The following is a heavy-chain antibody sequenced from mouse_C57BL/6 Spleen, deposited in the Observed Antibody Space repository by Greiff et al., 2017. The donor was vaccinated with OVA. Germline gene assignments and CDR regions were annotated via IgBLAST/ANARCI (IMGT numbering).Heavy chain of an antibody. CDR1: GYSFTGYF. J-gene: IGHJ3*01. CDR3: AITTVGAY. V-gene: IGHV1-20*01. Sequence: EVKLVESGPELVKPGDSVKISCKASGYSFTGYFMNWVMQSHGKSLEWIGRINPYNGDTFYNQKFKGKATLTVDKSSSTAHMELRSLTSEDSAVYYCAITTVGAYWGQGTLVTVSA. D-gene: IGHD1-1*01. CDR2: INPYNGDT.